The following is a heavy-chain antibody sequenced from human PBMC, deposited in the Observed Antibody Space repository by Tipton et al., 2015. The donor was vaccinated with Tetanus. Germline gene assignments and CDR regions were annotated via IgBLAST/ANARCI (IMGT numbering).Heavy chain of an antibody. Sequence: LRLSCTVSGGSISSSSYYWGWIRQPPGKGLEWIGSIYYSGSTYYNPSLKSRVTISVDTSKNQFSLKLSSVTAADTAVYYCAVTRVIAARTDAFDIWGQGTMVTVSP. J-gene: IGHJ3*02. V-gene: IGHV4-39*01. CDR1: GGSISSSSYY. CDR3: AVTRVIAARTDAFDI. CDR2: IYYSGST. D-gene: IGHD6-6*01.